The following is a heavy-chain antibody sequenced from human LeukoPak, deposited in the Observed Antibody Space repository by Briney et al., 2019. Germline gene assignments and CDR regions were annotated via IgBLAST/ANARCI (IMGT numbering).Heavy chain of an antibody. CDR2: VSSTASST. J-gene: IGHJ3*01. Sequence: GGSLRLSCAASGFTFASYEMNWVRQPPGKGLEWVSYVSSTASSTNYAESVKGRFTISRDNAKHSLCLQMNSLRGEDPAVYFRARDTPRGAFHFWGRGTMVTVSS. CDR1: GFTFASYE. CDR3: ARDTPRGAFHF. V-gene: IGHV3-48*03.